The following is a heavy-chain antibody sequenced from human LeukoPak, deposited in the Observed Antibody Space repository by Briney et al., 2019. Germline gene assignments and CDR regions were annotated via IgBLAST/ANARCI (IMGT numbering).Heavy chain of an antibody. CDR1: GYTLTELS. CDR2: FDPEDGET. V-gene: IGHV1-24*01. J-gene: IGHJ4*02. CDR3: ARDAGSGSYFDY. D-gene: IGHD3-10*01. Sequence: ASVKVSCKVSGYTLTELSMHWVRQAPGKGLEWMGGFDPEDGETIYAQKFQGRVTMTEDTSTDTAYMELSSLRSEDTAVYYCARDAGSGSYFDYWGQGTLVTVSS.